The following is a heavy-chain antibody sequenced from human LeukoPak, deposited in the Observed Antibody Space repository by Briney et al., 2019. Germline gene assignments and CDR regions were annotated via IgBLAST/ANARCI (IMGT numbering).Heavy chain of an antibody. Sequence: SETLSLTCTVSGGSISSSSYYWGWIRQPPGKGLEWIGSIYYSGSTYYNPSLKSRVTISVDTSKNQFSLKLSSVTAADTAVYYCARTYYYDSSGYPFDYWGHGTLVTVSS. D-gene: IGHD3-22*01. J-gene: IGHJ4*01. CDR1: GGSISSSSYY. CDR2: IYYSGST. V-gene: IGHV4-39*01. CDR3: ARTYYYDSSGYPFDY.